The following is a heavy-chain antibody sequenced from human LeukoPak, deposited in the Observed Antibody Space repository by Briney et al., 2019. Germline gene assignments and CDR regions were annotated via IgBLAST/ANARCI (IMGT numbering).Heavy chain of an antibody. Sequence: GSLRLSCAASGFTVSSNYMSWVRQAPGKGLEWVSVIYSGGSTYYADSVKGRFTISRDNSKNTLYLQMNSLRAEDTAVYYCARDPRWFGGVIADWGQGTLVTVSS. CDR1: GFTVSSNY. V-gene: IGHV3-66*02. CDR3: ARDPRWFGGVIAD. CDR2: IYSGGST. J-gene: IGHJ4*02. D-gene: IGHD3-16*02.